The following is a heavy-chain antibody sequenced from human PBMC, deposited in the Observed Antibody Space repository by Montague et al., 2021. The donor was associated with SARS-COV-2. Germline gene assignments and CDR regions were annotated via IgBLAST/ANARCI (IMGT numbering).Heavy chain of an antibody. CDR1: GGSFSGYH. CDR2: INHSGST. Sequence: SETLSLTCAVYGGSFSGYHWSWIRQPPGKGLEWIGEINHSGSTNYNPSLKSRVTISVDTSKNQFSLKLSSVTAADTAVYYCARGGRQWLVHDPGYYFDYWGQGTLVTVSS. J-gene: IGHJ4*01. D-gene: IGHD6-19*01. CDR3: ARGGRQWLVHDPGYYFDY. V-gene: IGHV4-34*01.